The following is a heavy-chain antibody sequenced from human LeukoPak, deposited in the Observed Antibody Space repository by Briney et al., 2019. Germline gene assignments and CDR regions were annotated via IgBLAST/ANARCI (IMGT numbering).Heavy chain of an antibody. Sequence: GESLKISCKGSGYSFTSYWIGGVRQMPGKGLEWMGIIYPGDSDTRYSPSFQGQVTISADKSISTAYLQWSSLKASDTAMYYCARQHSSSWYYFDYWGQGTLVTVSS. D-gene: IGHD6-13*01. CDR3: ARQHSSSWYYFDY. CDR2: IYPGDSDT. J-gene: IGHJ4*02. CDR1: GYSFTSYW. V-gene: IGHV5-51*01.